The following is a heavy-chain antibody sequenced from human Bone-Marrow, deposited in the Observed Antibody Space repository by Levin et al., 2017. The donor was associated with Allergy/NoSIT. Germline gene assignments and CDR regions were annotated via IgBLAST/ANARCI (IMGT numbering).Heavy chain of an antibody. Sequence: SETLSLTCTVSGASITSYYWSWIRQPAGKGLEWIGRIYSTGKTDYNASLKNRVTMSLDRSTNGISLTLSSVTAADTAMYYCARDKGGGYLEYWHGPWGQGTLVTVSS. CDR3: ARDKGGGYLEYWHGP. V-gene: IGHV4-4*07. CDR1: GASITSYY. D-gene: IGHD1-26*01. J-gene: IGHJ5*02. CDR2: IYSTGKT.